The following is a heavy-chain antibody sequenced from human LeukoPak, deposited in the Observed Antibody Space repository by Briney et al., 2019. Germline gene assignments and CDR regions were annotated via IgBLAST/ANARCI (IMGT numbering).Heavy chain of an antibody. CDR1: GDSISVYY. V-gene: IGHV4-4*07. Sequence: SETLSLTCTVSGDSISVYYWTWIRQPAGKGLEWIGRIYTSGSANYNPSLKSRVTMSVDTSKNQFSLRLTSVTAEDTAVYYCARGLRWEGSGAYYYYMDVWGKGTTVTVSS. CDR2: IYTSGSA. J-gene: IGHJ6*03. CDR3: ARGLRWEGSGAYYYYMDV. D-gene: IGHD1-26*01.